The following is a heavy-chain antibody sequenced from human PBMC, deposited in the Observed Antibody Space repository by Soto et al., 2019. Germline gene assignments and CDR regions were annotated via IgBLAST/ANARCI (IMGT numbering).Heavy chain of an antibody. V-gene: IGHV1-46*01. CDR2: INPSGGST. CDR1: GYTFTSYY. Sequence: QVQLVQSGAEVKKPGASVKVSCKASGYTFTSYYMHWVRQAPGQGLEWMGIINPSGGSTSYAQKFQGRDTMTRDTSTSTVYMQLSSLRSEDTAVYYCASSQRAADNWFDPWGQGTLVTVSS. CDR3: ASSQRAADNWFDP. J-gene: IGHJ5*02. D-gene: IGHD6-25*01.